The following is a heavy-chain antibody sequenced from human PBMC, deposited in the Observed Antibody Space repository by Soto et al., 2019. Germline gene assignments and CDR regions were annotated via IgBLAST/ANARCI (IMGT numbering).Heavy chain of an antibody. D-gene: IGHD5-12*01. V-gene: IGHV1-69*12. CDR2: IMPVFPTP. CDR3: STDKYRLQLVGNYYYILDL. CDR1: GGTFSSSA. Sequence: QVQLEQSGAEVQKPGSSVKVSCKASGGTFSSSAFSWVRQAPGQGLEWMGGIMPVFPTPDYAQKFQDRVTITADASTSTTNMELSGLRSEDTAIYYCSTDKYRLQLVGNYYYILDLWRQGTTVIVSS. J-gene: IGHJ6*02.